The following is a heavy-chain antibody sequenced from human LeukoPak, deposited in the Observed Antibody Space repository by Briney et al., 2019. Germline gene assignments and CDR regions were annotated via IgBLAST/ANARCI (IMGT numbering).Heavy chain of an antibody. D-gene: IGHD3-10*01. J-gene: IGHJ6*03. CDR2: IKQDGSEK. V-gene: IGHV3-7*01. CDR1: GFTFSSYW. Sequence: GGSLRLCCAASGFTFSSYWMSWVRQAPGKGLEWVANIKQDGSEKYYVDSAKGRFTISRDNAKNSLYLQMNSLRAEDTAVYYCARLVGYYYYYMDVWGKGTTVTVSS. CDR3: ARLVGYYYYYMDV.